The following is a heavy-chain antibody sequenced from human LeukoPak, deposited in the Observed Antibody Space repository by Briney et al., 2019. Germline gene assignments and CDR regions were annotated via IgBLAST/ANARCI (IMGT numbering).Heavy chain of an antibody. CDR2: INAYNGDT. CDR3: ARDGSGVWFDY. V-gene: IGHV1-18*01. D-gene: IGHD3-10*01. CDR1: NYTFTSYG. Sequence: ASVKVSCKASNYTFTSYGISWVRQAPGQGLEWMAWINAYNGDTNYAQRFQGRVTLTTDTSTSTAYMELRSLRSDDTAVYYCARDGSGVWFDYWGQGTLVTVSS. J-gene: IGHJ4*02.